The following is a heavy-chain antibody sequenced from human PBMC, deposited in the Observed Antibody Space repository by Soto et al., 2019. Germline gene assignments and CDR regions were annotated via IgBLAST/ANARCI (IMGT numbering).Heavy chain of an antibody. V-gene: IGHV3-33*01. CDR1: GFTFSSYG. D-gene: IGHD5-12*01. CDR3: ARDQGHSGYDLGPLEIMDY. J-gene: IGHJ4*02. CDR2: IWYDGSNK. Sequence: GGSLRLSCAASGFTFSSYGMHWVRQAPGKGLEWVAVIWYDGSNKYYADSVKGRFTISRDNSKNTLYLQMNSLRAEDTAVYYCARDQGHSGYDLGPLEIMDYWGQGTLVTVSS.